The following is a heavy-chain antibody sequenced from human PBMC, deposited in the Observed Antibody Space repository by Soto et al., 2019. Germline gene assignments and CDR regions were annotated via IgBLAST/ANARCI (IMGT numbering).Heavy chain of an antibody. CDR1: GYTFTGYY. D-gene: IGHD2-2*01. J-gene: IGHJ5*02. Sequence: ASVKVSCKASGYTFTGYYMHWVRQAPGQGLEWMGWINPNSGGTNYAQKFQGWVTMTRDTSISTAYMELSRLRSDDTAVYYCALVTSSAGGGFDPWGQGTLVTVS. V-gene: IGHV1-2*04. CDR3: ALVTSSAGGGFDP. CDR2: INPNSGGT.